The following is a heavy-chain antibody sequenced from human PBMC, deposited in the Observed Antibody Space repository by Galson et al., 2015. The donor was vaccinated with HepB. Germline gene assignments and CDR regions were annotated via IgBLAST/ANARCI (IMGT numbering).Heavy chain of an antibody. CDR3: ARRLDIVVVPAAGGFDP. Sequence: QSGAEVKKPGESLRISCKGSGYSFTSYWISWVRQVPGKGLEWMGGIDPSDSYTNYSPSFQGHVTISADKSISTAYLQWSSLKASDTAMYYCARRLDIVVVPAAGGFDPWGQGTLVTVSS. CDR1: GYSFTSYW. D-gene: IGHD2-2*03. CDR2: IDPSDSYT. J-gene: IGHJ5*02. V-gene: IGHV5-10-1*01.